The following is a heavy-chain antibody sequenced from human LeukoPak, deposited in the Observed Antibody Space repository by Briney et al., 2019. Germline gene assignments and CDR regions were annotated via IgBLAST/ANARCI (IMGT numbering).Heavy chain of an antibody. CDR1: GYTFTSYG. J-gene: IGHJ1*01. CDR3: AIAAITVAGTRYFLH. V-gene: IGHV1-18*01. CDR2: IGAYNGNT. D-gene: IGHD6-19*01. Sequence: ASVKVSCKASGYTFTSYGISWVRQAPGQGLEWMGWIGAYNGNTNYAQNLQGRVTLTTDTSTATAYMELRSLTSDDTAVYYCAIAAITVAGTRYFLHWGQGTLVTVSS.